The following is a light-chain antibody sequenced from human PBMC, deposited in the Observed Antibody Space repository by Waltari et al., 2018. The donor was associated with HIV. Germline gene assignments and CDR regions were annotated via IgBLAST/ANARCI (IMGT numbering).Light chain of an antibody. CDR3: SSYTSSSSWV. J-gene: IGLJ3*02. V-gene: IGLV2-14*03. Sequence: QSALTQPASVSGSPGQSITISCTSTSSDVGGYNYVSWYQQHPGKAPKVMIYDVSNRPSGVSNRFSGSKSGNTASLTISGLQAEDEADYYCSSYTSSSSWVFGGGTKLTVL. CDR2: DVS. CDR1: SSDVGGYNY.